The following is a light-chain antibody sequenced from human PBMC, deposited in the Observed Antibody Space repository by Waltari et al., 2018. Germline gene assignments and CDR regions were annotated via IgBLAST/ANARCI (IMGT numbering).Light chain of an antibody. CDR2: CAA. CDR3: MQSLQNAVT. Sequence: QSLQHRNGYNYLDWFLQKPGLSPQLLIYCAAYRASGGPDRFSGRGSVTDFTLRISRVEAEDVGVYYCMQSLQNAVTFGQGTRLEIK. CDR1: QSLQHRNGYNY. V-gene: IGKV2-28*01. J-gene: IGKJ5*01.